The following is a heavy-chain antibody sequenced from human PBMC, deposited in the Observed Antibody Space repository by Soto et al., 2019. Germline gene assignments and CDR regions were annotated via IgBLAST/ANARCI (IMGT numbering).Heavy chain of an antibody. Sequence: VHLLESGGGLVQPGGSLRLSCAASGFTFRNYAMTWARQAPGKGLEWVSSLLRSGSSAYYADSVRGRFTISSDTSANSLYLQMDNLRAEDTAVYYCATDRASYSDRRAFGFDYWGQGTLVTVSS. CDR2: LLRSGSSA. CDR3: ATDRASYSDRRAFGFDY. J-gene: IGHJ4*02. CDR1: GFTFRNYA. D-gene: IGHD3-22*01. V-gene: IGHV3-23*01.